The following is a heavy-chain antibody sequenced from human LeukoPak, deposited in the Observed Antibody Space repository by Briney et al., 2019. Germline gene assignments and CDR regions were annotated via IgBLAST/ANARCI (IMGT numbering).Heavy chain of an antibody. CDR2: INPSGGST. CDR1: GYGFTSYQ. CDR3: ARAVDYPTYSFDF. V-gene: IGHV1-46*01. Sequence: ASVKASCKASGYGFTSYQIHWVRQAPGQGLEWMGIINPSGGSTRYAQKFQARLTLTSDTFATTVYMELTNVRSDDTAVYYCARAVDYPTYSFDFWGHGSLVTVST. J-gene: IGHJ4*01. D-gene: IGHD4/OR15-4a*01.